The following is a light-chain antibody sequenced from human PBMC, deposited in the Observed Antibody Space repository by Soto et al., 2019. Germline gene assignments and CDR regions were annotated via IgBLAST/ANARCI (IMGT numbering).Light chain of an antibody. Sequence: QSALTQPRSVSGSPGQSVTISCTGTSTDVGGYNHVSWYQQYPGKAPKAMIYDVTKRPSGVSDRFPGSKSGNTASLTISGLQTEDEADYYCCSYAGSNTLIFGGGTKVTVL. V-gene: IGLV2-11*01. J-gene: IGLJ2*01. CDR3: CSYAGSNTLI. CDR2: DVT. CDR1: STDVGGYNH.